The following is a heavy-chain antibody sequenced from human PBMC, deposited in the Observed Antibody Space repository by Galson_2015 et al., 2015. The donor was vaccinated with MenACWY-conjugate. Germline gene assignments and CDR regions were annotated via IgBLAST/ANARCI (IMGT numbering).Heavy chain of an antibody. CDR1: GFTFSSYA. V-gene: IGHV3-23*01. D-gene: IGHD3-16*01. Sequence: SLRLSCAASGFTFSSYAMSWVRQAPGKGLEWVSAITGSGGSTYYADSVKGRFTISRDNSKNTLYMEMNSLRAEDTAIYYCATTRNGHYEDWGQGTLVTVSS. J-gene: IGHJ4*02. CDR3: ATTRNGHYED. CDR2: ITGSGGST.